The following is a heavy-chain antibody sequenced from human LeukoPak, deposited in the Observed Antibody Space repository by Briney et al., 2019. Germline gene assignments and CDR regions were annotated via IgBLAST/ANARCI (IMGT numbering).Heavy chain of an antibody. CDR2: IWYGGSNK. Sequence: GGSLRLSCAASGFTFSSYGMHWVRRAPGKGLEWVAVIWYGGSNKYYADSVKGRFTISRDNSKNTLYLQMNSLRAEDTAVYYCAKGGISHDAFDIWGQGTMVTVSS. CDR1: GFTFSSYG. V-gene: IGHV3-30*02. CDR3: AKGGISHDAFDI. D-gene: IGHD2-15*01. J-gene: IGHJ3*02.